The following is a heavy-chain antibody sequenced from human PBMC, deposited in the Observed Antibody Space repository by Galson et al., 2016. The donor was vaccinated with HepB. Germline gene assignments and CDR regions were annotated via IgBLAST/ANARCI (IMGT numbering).Heavy chain of an antibody. J-gene: IGHJ6*02. Sequence: SLRLSCAASGFTFSNYAMTWVRQAPGKGLEWVSGIVGSGGSTHYADSVKGRFTISRDNSKNTLYLQMNSLRAEDTAVYYCARRTYYNFWSGPPKYCGMDVWGQGTTVTVSS. D-gene: IGHD3-3*01. CDR3: ARRTYYNFWSGPPKYCGMDV. V-gene: IGHV3-23*01. CDR2: IVGSGGST. CDR1: GFTFSNYA.